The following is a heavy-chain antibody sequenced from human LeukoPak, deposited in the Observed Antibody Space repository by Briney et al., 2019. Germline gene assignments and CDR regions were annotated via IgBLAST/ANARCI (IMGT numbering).Heavy chain of an antibody. Sequence: ASVKVSCKASGYTFTSYGISWVQQAPGQGLEWMGWISAYNGNTNYAQKLQGRVTMTTDTSTSTAYMELCNLRSDDTAVYYCARDNLYCSSTSCYSGWFDPWGQGTLVTVSS. CDR2: ISAYNGNT. D-gene: IGHD2-2*01. CDR3: ARDNLYCSSTSCYSGWFDP. V-gene: IGHV1-18*01. CDR1: GYTFTSYG. J-gene: IGHJ5*02.